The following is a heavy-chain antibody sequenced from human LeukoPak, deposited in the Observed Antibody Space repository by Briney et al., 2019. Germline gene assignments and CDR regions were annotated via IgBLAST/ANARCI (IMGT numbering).Heavy chain of an antibody. CDR1: GGSISSGSYY. CDR3: ARLDSGDYFFDY. CDR2: VFYSGTT. J-gene: IGHJ4*02. V-gene: IGHV4-39*01. Sequence: SETLSLTCTVSGGSISSGSYYWGWIRQPPGKGLEWLGTVFYSGTTYYNPSLKSRVTISVDTSKNQFSLGLSSVTAADAAVYYCARLDSGDYFFDYWGQGTLVTVSS. D-gene: IGHD4-17*01.